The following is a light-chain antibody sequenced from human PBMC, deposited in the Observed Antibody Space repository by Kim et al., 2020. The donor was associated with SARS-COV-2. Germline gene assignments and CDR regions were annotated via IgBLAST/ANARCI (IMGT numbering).Light chain of an antibody. CDR1: KF. CDR3: QAWDSSTSSWV. Sequence: KFVCWYQQKPGQPPVLVIYQNSKCPSGIPRRFSGSSTGNTATLTISGTQALDEADDYCQAWDSSTSSWVFGGGTQLTVL. CDR2: QNS. J-gene: IGLJ3*02. V-gene: IGLV3-1*01.